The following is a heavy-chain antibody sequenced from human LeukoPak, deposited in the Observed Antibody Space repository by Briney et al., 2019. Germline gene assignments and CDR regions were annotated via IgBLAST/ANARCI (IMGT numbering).Heavy chain of an antibody. CDR2: ISDSGGRT. J-gene: IGHJ4*02. V-gene: IGHV3-23*01. CDR3: AKRGVVIRVILVGFHKEAYYFDS. D-gene: IGHD3-22*01. Sequence: GGSLRLSRAVSGITLSNYGMSWVRQAPGKGLEWVAGISDSGGRTNYADSVKGRFTISRDNPKNTLYLQMNSLRPEDTAVYFCAKRGVVIRVILVGFHKEAYYFDSWGQGALVTVSS. CDR1: GITLSNYG.